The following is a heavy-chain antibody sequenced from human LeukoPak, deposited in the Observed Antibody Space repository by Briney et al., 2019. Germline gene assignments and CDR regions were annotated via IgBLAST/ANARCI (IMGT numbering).Heavy chain of an antibody. CDR3: ARDPTGTTPFDY. CDR2: IYYSGST. CDR1: GGSISSSSYY. J-gene: IGHJ4*02. Sequence: PSETLSLTCTVSGGSISSSSYYWGWIRQPPGKGLEWIGSIYYSGSTYYNPSLKSRVTLSVDMSKNQFSLKLSSVAAADTAVYYCARDPTGTTPFDYWGQGTLVTVSS. D-gene: IGHD1-1*01. V-gene: IGHV4-39*07.